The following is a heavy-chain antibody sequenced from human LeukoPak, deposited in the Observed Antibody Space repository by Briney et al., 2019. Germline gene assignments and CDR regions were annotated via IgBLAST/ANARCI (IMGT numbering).Heavy chain of an antibody. CDR1: GFTVSSNY. Sequence: GGSLRLSCAASGFTVSSNYMSWVRQAPGKGLEWVSVIYSDGSTYYADSVKGRFTISRDISNNTMYLQMNSLRAEDTAVYYCARDERPLLWFGELFDWGQGTLVTVSS. CDR3: ARDERPLLWFGELFD. V-gene: IGHV3-66*02. J-gene: IGHJ4*02. D-gene: IGHD3-10*01. CDR2: IYSDGST.